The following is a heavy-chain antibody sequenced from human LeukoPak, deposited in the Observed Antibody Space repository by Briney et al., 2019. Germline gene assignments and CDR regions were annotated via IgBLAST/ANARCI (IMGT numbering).Heavy chain of an antibody. J-gene: IGHJ4*02. CDR3: AGATYYYDSSGYRAIYYFDY. Sequence: AGGSLRLSCAASGFTFSIYWMHWVRQAPGKGLVWVSRINSDGSTTTYADSVKGRFTISRDNAKDTLYLQMTSLRAEDTAVYYCAGATYYYDSSGYRAIYYFDYWGQGTLVTVSS. D-gene: IGHD3-22*01. CDR1: GFTFSIYW. CDR2: INSDGSTT. V-gene: IGHV3-74*01.